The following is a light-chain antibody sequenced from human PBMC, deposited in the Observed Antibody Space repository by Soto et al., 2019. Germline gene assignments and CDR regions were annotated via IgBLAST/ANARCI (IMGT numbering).Light chain of an antibody. CDR3: SSYAGSNIYV. J-gene: IGLJ1*01. CDR1: SSDVGGYNY. Sequence: QSALTQPPSASGSRGQSVTISCTGTSSDVGGYNYVSWYQQHPGKAPKLMIYEVSKRPSGVPDRFSGSKSGNTASLTVSGLQAEDEADYYCSSYAGSNIYVFGTGTKVTVL. V-gene: IGLV2-8*01. CDR2: EVS.